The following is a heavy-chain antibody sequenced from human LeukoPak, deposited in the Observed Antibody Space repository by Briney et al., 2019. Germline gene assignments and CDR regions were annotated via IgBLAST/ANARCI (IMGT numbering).Heavy chain of an antibody. V-gene: IGHV1-69*04. Sequence: SVKVSCKASGGTFSSYTISWVRQAPRQGLEWMGRIIPILGIANYAQKFQGRVTITADKSTSTAYMELSSLRSEDTAVYYCARDLWSGSFDYWGQGTLVTVSS. CDR3: ARDLWSGSFDY. CDR2: IIPILGIA. J-gene: IGHJ4*02. CDR1: GGTFSSYT. D-gene: IGHD3-3*01.